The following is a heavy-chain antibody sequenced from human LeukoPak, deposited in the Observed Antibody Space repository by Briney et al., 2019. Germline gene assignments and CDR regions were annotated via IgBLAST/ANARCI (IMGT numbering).Heavy chain of an antibody. Sequence: SSETLSLTCTVSGGSISSSSYYWGWIRQPPGKGLEWIGSIYYSGSTYYNPSLKSRVTISVDTSKNQFSLKLSSVTAADTAVYYCARHFGWGQPMYNWFDPWGQGTLVTVSS. CDR3: ARHFGWGQPMYNWFDP. CDR2: IYYSGST. J-gene: IGHJ5*02. CDR1: GGSISSSSYY. V-gene: IGHV4-39*01. D-gene: IGHD3-10*01.